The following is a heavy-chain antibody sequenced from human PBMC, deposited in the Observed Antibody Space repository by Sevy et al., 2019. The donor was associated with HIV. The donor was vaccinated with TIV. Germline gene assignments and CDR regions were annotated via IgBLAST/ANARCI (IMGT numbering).Heavy chain of an antibody. Sequence: GGSLRLSCAASGFSFSWYWMSWVRQTPEKGLEWVANINQDESEKNYVDSVKGRFTISRDNAKNSLYLQMNSLRAEDTAVYYCASAQYSSSWYRAPYYYYYGMDVWGQGTTVTVSS. CDR3: ASAQYSSSWYRAPYYYYYGMDV. J-gene: IGHJ6*02. CDR2: INQDESEK. D-gene: IGHD6-13*01. CDR1: GFSFSWYW. V-gene: IGHV3-7*03.